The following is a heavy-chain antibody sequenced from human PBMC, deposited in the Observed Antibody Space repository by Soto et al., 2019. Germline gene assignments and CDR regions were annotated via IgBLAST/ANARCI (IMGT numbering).Heavy chain of an antibody. Sequence: PSETLSLTCTVSGGSVSSSDYYWSWIRQPPGKGLEWIGYIYYSGSTNYNPSLKSRVTISVDTSKNQFSLKLSSVTAADTAVYYCARDRGIGSKNNWLDTWGQGTLVTVSS. J-gene: IGHJ5*02. CDR1: GGSVSSSDYY. V-gene: IGHV4-61*08. CDR2: IYYSGST. D-gene: IGHD3-10*01. CDR3: ARDRGIGSKNNWLDT.